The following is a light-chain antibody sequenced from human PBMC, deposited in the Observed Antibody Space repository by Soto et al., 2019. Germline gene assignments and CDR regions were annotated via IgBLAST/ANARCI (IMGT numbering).Light chain of an antibody. V-gene: IGKV1-5*03. CDR1: QSISSW. Sequence: DIQMTQSPSTLSASVGCRFAITCRASQSISSWLAWYQQKPGKAPRLLIYKASILDFGVPSRFSGGGSGTEFTLTIGSLQPDDFATYYCQQYGTFGQGTKVDIK. J-gene: IGKJ1*01. CDR3: QQYGT. CDR2: KAS.